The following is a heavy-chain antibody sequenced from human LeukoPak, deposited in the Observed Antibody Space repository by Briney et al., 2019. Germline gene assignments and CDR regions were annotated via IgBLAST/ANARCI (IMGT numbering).Heavy chain of an antibody. CDR2: INHSGST. CDR1: GLSFSGYY. Sequence: SETLSLTCAVYGLSFSGYYWSWIRQPPGKGLEWIGEINHSGSTNYNPSLKSRVTISVDTSKNQFSLKLSSVTAADTAVYYCARVVSVDTAMVFDYWGQGTLVTVSS. V-gene: IGHV4-34*01. J-gene: IGHJ4*02. D-gene: IGHD5-18*01. CDR3: ARVVSVDTAMVFDY.